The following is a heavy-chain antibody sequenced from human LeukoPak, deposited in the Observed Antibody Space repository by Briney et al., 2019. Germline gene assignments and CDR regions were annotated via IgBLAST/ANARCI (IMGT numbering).Heavy chain of an antibody. CDR3: ARGTSGWYGRDDAFDI. CDR1: GGTFSSYA. CDR2: IIPIFGTA. D-gene: IGHD6-19*01. J-gene: IGHJ3*02. Sequence: ASVKVSCKASGGTFSSYAINWVRQAPGQGLEWMGRIIPIFGTANYAQKFQGRVTITTDESTSTAYMELSSLRSEDTAVYYCARGTSGWYGRDDAFDIWGQGTMVTVSS. V-gene: IGHV1-69*05.